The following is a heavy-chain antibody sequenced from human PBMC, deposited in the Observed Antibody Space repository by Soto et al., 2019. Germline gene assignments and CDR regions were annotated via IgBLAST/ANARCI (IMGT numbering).Heavy chain of an antibody. J-gene: IGHJ5*02. CDR2: ISYDGSNK. CDR3: AKDYYDSSGYDP. CDR1: GFTFSSYG. Sequence: PGGSLRLSCAASGFTFSSYGMHWVRQAPGKGLEWVAVISYDGSNKYYADSVKGRFTISRDNSKNTLYLQMNSLRAEDTAVYYCAKDYYDSSGYDPWGQGTLVTVSS. D-gene: IGHD3-22*01. V-gene: IGHV3-30*18.